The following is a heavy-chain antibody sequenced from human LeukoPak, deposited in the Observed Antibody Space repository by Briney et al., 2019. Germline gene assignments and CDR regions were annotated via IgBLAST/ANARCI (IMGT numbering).Heavy chain of an antibody. CDR3: ARVYCSSTSCHFDY. D-gene: IGHD2-2*01. J-gene: IGHJ4*02. CDR1: GFTVSNNY. V-gene: IGHV3-53*01. CDR2: IYSGGTT. Sequence: GGSLRLSCAASGFTVSNNYMSWVRQAPGKGLEWVSVIYSGGTTFYADSVKGRFTISRNNSKNMLYLQMNSLRAEDTAFYYCARVYCSSTSCHFDYWGQGTLVTVSS.